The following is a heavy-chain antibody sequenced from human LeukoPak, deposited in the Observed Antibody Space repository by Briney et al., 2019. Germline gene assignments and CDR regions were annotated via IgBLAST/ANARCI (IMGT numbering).Heavy chain of an antibody. CDR2: IYYSGST. J-gene: IGHJ3*02. Sequence: SETLSLTCTVSGGSISSSSYYWGWIRQPPGKGLEWIGSIYYSGSTYYNPSLKSRVTISVDTSKNQFSLKLSSVTAADTAVYYCASLVEYAFDIWGQGTMVTVSS. V-gene: IGHV4-39*07. CDR1: GGSISSSSYY. D-gene: IGHD1-26*01. CDR3: ASLVEYAFDI.